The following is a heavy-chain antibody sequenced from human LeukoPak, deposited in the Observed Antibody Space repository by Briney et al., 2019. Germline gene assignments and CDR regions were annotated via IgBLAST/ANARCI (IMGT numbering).Heavy chain of an antibody. V-gene: IGHV4-38-2*02. J-gene: IGHJ4*02. Sequence: SETLSLTCTVSGYSISSGYYWGWIWQPPGKGLEWIGSIYHSGSTYYNPSLKSRVTISVDTSKNQIFLKLSSVTAADTAVYYCARERDPFDYWGQGTLVTVSS. CDR3: ARERDPFDY. CDR1: GYSISSGYY. CDR2: IYHSGST.